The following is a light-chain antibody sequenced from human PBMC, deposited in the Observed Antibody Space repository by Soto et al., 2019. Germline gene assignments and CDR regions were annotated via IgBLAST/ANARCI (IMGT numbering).Light chain of an antibody. Sequence: ERVMTQSPDTLSVSPGETATLSCRARQSVGSNLAWYQHKPGQAPRLLISDASTRAAGLPARFSGSGSGKEFTLTISSRQSEDCAVYYCQQSSNWPKTFGQGTKVEI. J-gene: IGKJ1*01. CDR1: QSVGSN. CDR3: QQSSNWPKT. CDR2: DAS. V-gene: IGKV3-15*01.